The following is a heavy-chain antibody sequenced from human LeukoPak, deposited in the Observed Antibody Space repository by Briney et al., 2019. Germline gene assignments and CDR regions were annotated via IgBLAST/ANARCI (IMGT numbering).Heavy chain of an antibody. Sequence: SETLSLTCTVSGGSISTGGYYWNWIRQLPGKGLEWIGCIYDRGSTCYNASLKRRITISLDTSKNQFSLKLKSVTAADTAVYYCAALLGDGSIDYWGQGTLVTVSS. J-gene: IGHJ4*02. CDR3: AALLGDGSIDY. CDR2: IYDRGST. CDR1: GGSISTGGYY. V-gene: IGHV4-31*03. D-gene: IGHD2-21*02.